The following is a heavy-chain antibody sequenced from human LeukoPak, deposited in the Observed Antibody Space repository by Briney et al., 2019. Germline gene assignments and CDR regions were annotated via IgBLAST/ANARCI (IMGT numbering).Heavy chain of an antibody. CDR1: GYTFTGYY. J-gene: IGHJ6*03. V-gene: IGHV1-2*02. Sequence: ASVKVSCKASGYTFTGYYMHWVRQAPGQGLEWMGWINPNSGGTNYAQKFQGRVTITRNTSISTAYMELSSLRSEDTAVYYCARGTTVTSYYYYYYMDVWGKGTTVTVSS. CDR3: ARGTTVTSYYYYYYMDV. D-gene: IGHD4-11*01. CDR2: INPNSGGT.